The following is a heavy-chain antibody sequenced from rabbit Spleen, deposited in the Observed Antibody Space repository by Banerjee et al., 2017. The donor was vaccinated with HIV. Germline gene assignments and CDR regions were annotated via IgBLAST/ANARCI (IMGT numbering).Heavy chain of an antibody. CDR1: GFSFSSSDY. CDR2: IAGSSSAFT. D-gene: IGHD7-1*01. CDR3: ARDTGTSFSSYGMDL. J-gene: IGHJ6*01. V-gene: IGHV1S45*01. Sequence: EQVLESGGGLVKPEGSLKLSCTASGFSFSSSDYICWVRQAPGKGLEWISCIAGSSSAFTYSATWAKGRFTISKTSSTTVTLQMTSLTVADTATYFCARDTGTSFSSYGMDLWGPGTLVTVS.